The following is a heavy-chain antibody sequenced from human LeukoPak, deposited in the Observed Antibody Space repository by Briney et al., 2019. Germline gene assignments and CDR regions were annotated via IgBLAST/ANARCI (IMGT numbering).Heavy chain of an antibody. CDR3: ASNYRPWFGDEGYFDY. D-gene: IGHD3-10*01. Sequence: PGGSLRLSCAASGFTFSSYWMSWVRQAPGKGLEWVANIKQDGSEKYYVDSVKGRFTISRDNAKNSLYLQMNSLRAEDTAVYYCASNYRPWFGDEGYFDYWGQGTLVTVSS. J-gene: IGHJ4*02. CDR2: IKQDGSEK. CDR1: GFTFSSYW. V-gene: IGHV3-7*01.